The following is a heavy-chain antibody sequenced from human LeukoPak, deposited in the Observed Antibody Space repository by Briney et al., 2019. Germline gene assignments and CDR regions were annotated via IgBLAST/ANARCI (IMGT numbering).Heavy chain of an antibody. J-gene: IGHJ1*01. D-gene: IGHD6-13*01. CDR2: IYSGGRT. V-gene: IGHV3-66*01. CDR3: ATVSSSWLGYFQH. CDR1: GFTVSSNY. Sequence: GGSLRLSCAASGFTVSSNYMTWVRQAPGKGLEWVSVIYSGGRTFDADSVKGRFTISRDNVKNTVLLQMNSLRVEDTAVYYCATVSSSWLGYFQHWGQGTLVTVSS.